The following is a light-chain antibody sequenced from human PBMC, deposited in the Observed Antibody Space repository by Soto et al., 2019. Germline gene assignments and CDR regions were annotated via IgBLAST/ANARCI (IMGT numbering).Light chain of an antibody. V-gene: IGLV2-14*01. J-gene: IGLJ3*02. CDR2: EVS. CDR1: RSDVGGYNY. CDR3: SSYTSSSTWV. Sequence: QSVLTQPASVSGSPGQSITISCTGTRSDVGGYNYVSWYQHHPGNAPRLMIYEVSDRPSGVSNRFSGSKSGNTASLTISGLQAEDEADYYCSSYTSSSTWVFGGGTKLTVL.